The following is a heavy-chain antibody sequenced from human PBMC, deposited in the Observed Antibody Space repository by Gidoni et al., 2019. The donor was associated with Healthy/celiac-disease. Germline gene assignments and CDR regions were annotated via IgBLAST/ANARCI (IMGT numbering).Heavy chain of an antibody. CDR2: IYYSGRT. Sequence: QVQLQESGPGLVKPSQTLSLTCTVSGGSISRGGYYWSWIRQHPGKGLEWIGYIYYSGRTYYNPSLKSRVTISVDTSKNQFSLKLSSVTAADTAVYYCARERTIFGVVTRLGGCFDPWGQGTLVTVSS. CDR3: ARERTIFGVVTRLGGCFDP. V-gene: IGHV4-31*03. J-gene: IGHJ5*02. CDR1: GGSISRGGYY. D-gene: IGHD3-3*01.